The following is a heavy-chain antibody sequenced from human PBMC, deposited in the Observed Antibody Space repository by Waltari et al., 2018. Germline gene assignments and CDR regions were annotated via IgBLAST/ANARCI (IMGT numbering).Heavy chain of an antibody. Sequence: QVQLVESGGGVVQPGMSLRLSCAASGFSLSNFGMHWVRQAPGKGLEWVEVTWLDGMKTYYADSVRGRFTISRDNSKNTLYLDINTLRVDDTAIYYCAKDAFGNTYLDHWGQGTLVTVSS. CDR3: AKDAFGNTYLDH. CDR2: TWLDGMKT. D-gene: IGHD3-10*01. J-gene: IGHJ5*02. CDR1: GFSLSNFG. V-gene: IGHV3-33*06.